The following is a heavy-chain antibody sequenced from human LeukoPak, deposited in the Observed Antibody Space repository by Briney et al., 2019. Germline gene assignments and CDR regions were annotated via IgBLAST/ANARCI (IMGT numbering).Heavy chain of an antibody. D-gene: IGHD4-11*01. CDR3: AKQKTYTATYSYFDY. V-gene: IGHV3-23*01. CDR1: GFTFSSYA. Sequence: GESLRLSCAVSGFTFSSYAMSWVRQAPGKGLEWVSGIGCSGGGTYYADSVKGRFTISRDNSKNTLYLQVNSLRAEDTAFYYCAKQKTYTATYSYFDYWGQGTLVAVSS. CDR2: IGCSGGGT. J-gene: IGHJ4*02.